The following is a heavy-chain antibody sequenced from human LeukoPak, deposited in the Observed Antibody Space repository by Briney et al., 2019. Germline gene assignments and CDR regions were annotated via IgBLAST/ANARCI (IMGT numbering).Heavy chain of an antibody. D-gene: IGHD3-3*01. Sequence: GGSLRLSCAASGFTFSNASMSWVRQAPGKGLEWVGRIKSKTDGGTTDYAAPVKGRFTISRDDSKNTLYLQMNSLKTDDTAVYSCTTYDFWSCPFDYWGQGTLVTVSS. CDR1: GFTFSNAS. CDR3: TTYDFWSCPFDY. CDR2: IKSKTDGGTT. V-gene: IGHV3-15*01. J-gene: IGHJ4*02.